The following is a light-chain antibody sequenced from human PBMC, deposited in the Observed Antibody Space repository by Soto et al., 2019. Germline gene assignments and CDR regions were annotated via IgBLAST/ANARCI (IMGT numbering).Light chain of an antibody. J-gene: IGKJ4*01. Sequence: EVVLTQSPGTLSLSPGERATLSCRASQSVSSFLAWYQQKPGQPPKLLIYDASNRATGIPARFSGSGSETDYTLTISSLHPEDFAVYYCQQRSNWPLTFGGGTKVEI. V-gene: IGKV3-11*01. CDR2: DAS. CDR3: QQRSNWPLT. CDR1: QSVSSF.